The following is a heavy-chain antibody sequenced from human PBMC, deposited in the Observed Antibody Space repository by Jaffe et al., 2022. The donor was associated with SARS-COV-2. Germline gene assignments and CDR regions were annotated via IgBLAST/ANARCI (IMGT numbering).Heavy chain of an antibody. CDR2: IYYSGST. J-gene: IGHJ4*02. V-gene: IGHV4-39*01. Sequence: QLQLQESGPGLVKPSETLSLTCTVSGGSISSSSYYWGWIRQPPGKGLEWIGSIYYSGSTYYNPSLKSRVTISVDTSKNQFSLKLSSVTAADTAVYYCARSGHYYDSSGYGGRAFDYWGQGTLVTVSS. CDR3: ARSGHYYDSSGYGGRAFDY. D-gene: IGHD3-22*01. CDR1: GGSISSSSYY.